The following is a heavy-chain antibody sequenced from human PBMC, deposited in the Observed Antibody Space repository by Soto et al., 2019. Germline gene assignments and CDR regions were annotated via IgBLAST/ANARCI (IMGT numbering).Heavy chain of an antibody. CDR1: CGSFSPNY. CDR2: IYYGGPT. Sequence: XXTLSLTCTVSCGSFSPNYWAWIRQPPGKGLEWIVXIYYGGPTRYNTPLESXXTVSLETXXSQLPLTLSSVTASDTAVYYCARLGFYYHSLDPWGHGTLVTVS. CDR3: ARLGFYYHSLDP. J-gene: IGHJ5*02. D-gene: IGHD3-10*01. V-gene: IGHV4-59*08.